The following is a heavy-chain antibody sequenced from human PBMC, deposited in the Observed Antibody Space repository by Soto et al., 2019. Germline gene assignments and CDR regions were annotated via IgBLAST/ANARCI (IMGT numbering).Heavy chain of an antibody. Sequence: ASVKVSCKASGSTFTSYAMHWVRQAPGQRLEWMGWINAGNGNTKYSQKFQGRVTITRDTSASTAYMELSSLRSEDTAVYYCAREIVVVPAVRNYYYYYGMDVWGQGTTVTVSS. CDR2: INAGNGNT. CDR3: AREIVVVPAVRNYYYYYGMDV. D-gene: IGHD2-2*01. CDR1: GSTFTSYA. J-gene: IGHJ6*02. V-gene: IGHV1-3*01.